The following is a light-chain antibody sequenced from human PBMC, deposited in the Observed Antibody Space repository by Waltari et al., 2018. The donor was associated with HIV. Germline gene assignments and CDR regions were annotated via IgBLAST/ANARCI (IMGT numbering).Light chain of an antibody. Sequence: QSPLTQPASVSGSPGQSIPISCPGTTSDVGFYNYVSWYQQHPGKAPKFMIYGVSKRPSGVSNRFSGSKSGNTASLTISGLQAEDEADYYCSSYTSSSTWVFGGGTKLTVL. CDR3: SSYTSSSTWV. CDR2: GVS. V-gene: IGLV2-14*01. J-gene: IGLJ3*02. CDR1: TSDVGFYNY.